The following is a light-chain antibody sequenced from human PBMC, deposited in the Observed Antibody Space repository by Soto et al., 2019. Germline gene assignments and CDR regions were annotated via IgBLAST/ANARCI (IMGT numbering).Light chain of an antibody. CDR2: GNS. CDR3: QSYDSSLSGWV. V-gene: IGLV1-40*01. J-gene: IGLJ3*02. CDR1: SSKIGAGYD. Sequence: QAVVTQPPSVSGAPGQRVTISCTGSSSKIGAGYDVHWYQQLPGTAPKLLIYGNSNRPSGVPDRFSGSKSGTSAYLAITGLQAEDEADYYCQSYDSSLSGWVFGGGTKLTVL.